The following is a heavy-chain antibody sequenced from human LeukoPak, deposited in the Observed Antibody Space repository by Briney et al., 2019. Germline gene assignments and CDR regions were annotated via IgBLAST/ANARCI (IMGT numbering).Heavy chain of an antibody. CDR3: ARVPEVYCFSTSCYFWFDP. CDR1: GFTFSSYG. D-gene: IGHD2-2*01. J-gene: IGHJ5*02. CDR2: ISGSGGST. V-gene: IGHV3-23*01. Sequence: GGSLRLSCAASGFTFSSYGMSWVRQAPGKWLEWVSAISGSGGSTYYADSVKGRFTISRDNSKNTLYLQMNSLRAEDTAVYYCARVPEVYCFSTSCYFWFDPWGQGTLVTVSS.